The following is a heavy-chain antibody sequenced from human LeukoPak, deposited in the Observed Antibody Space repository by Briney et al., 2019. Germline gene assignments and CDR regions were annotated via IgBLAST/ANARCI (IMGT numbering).Heavy chain of an antibody. CDR2: FYPGDSDT. Sequence: GESLKISCKGSGYSFTSYWIGWVRRRPGKGLEWMGIFYPGDSDTRYSPSFQGQVTISAAKSISTAYLQWSSLKASDTAMYYCARLETDCSSTSCPFDYWGQGTLVTVSS. CDR1: GYSFTSYW. J-gene: IGHJ4*02. D-gene: IGHD2-2*01. CDR3: ARLETDCSSTSCPFDY. V-gene: IGHV5-51*01.